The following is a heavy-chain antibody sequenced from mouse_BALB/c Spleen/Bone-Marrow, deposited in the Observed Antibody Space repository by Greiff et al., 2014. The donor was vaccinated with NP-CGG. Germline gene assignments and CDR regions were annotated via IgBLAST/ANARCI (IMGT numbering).Heavy chain of an antibody. V-gene: IGHV2-6-7*01. CDR3: AREKYGNYYAMGY. J-gene: IGHJ4*01. Sequence: VQVVESGPGLVAPSQSLSVTCTASGFSLTDYGINWVRQPPGKGLEWLGMIWGDGTTDYNSALRSRLSINKDNSRSQVFLKMNSLQTDDTARYYCAREKYGNYYAMGYWGQGTSVTVSS. D-gene: IGHD2-10*02. CDR2: IWGDGTT. CDR1: GFSLTDYG.